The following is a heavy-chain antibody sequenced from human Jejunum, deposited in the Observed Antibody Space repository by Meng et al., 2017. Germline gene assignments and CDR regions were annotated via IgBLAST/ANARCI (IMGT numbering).Heavy chain of an antibody. CDR2: IRYDGNNK. CDR1: GFTFTTYA. V-gene: IGHV3-30*02. Sequence: GESLKISCAASGFTFTTYAMHWVRQAPGKGLEWVAFIRYDGNNKYYADSVKGQFIISRDNSKNTVYLQMNSLRVEDTAVYYCARDSGGYYDRWGQGTLVTVSS. CDR3: ARDSGGYYDR. J-gene: IGHJ4*02. D-gene: IGHD1-26*01.